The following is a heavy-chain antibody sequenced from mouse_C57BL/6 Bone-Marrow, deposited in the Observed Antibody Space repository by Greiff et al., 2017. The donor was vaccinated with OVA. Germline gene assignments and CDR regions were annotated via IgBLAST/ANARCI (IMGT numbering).Heavy chain of an antibody. D-gene: IGHD2-4*01. CDR2: INPYNGDT. CDR1: GYSFTGYF. V-gene: IGHV1-20*01. J-gene: IGHJ4*01. CDR3: ARDDDDDRYAMDY. Sequence: EVQLQQSGPELVKPGDSVKISCKASGYSFTGYFMNWVMQSHGKSLEWIGRINPYNGDTFYNQKFKGKATLTVDNSSSTAHMELRSLTSEDSAVYYRARDDDDDRYAMDYWGQGTSVTVSS.